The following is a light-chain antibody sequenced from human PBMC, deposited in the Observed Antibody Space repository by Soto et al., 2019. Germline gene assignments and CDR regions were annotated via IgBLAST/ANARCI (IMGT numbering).Light chain of an antibody. J-gene: IGKJ4*01. CDR3: QQYYSTLT. V-gene: IGKV4-1*01. CDR2: WAS. CDR1: QSLLYSSNYKNY. Sequence: DIVMTQSPDSLAVSLGERATINCKSSQSLLYSSNYKNYLAWYQQKPGQPPKLLIYWASTRESGVPDRFSGSGSGTDLTLTISSLQDEDVDVYYCQQYYSTLTFGGGTKV.